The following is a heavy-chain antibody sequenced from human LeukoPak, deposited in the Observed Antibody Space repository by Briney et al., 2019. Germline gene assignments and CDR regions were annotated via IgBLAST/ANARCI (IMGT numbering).Heavy chain of an antibody. Sequence: GGSLRLSCAASGFTFSSYDMHWVRQATGKGLEWVSAIGTAGDTYYPGSVKGRFTISRENAKNSLYLQMNSLRAGDTAVYYCARYDILTGNFDYWGQGTLVTVSS. CDR3: ARYDILTGNFDY. D-gene: IGHD3-9*01. CDR1: GFTFSSYD. CDR2: IGTAGDT. J-gene: IGHJ4*02. V-gene: IGHV3-13*01.